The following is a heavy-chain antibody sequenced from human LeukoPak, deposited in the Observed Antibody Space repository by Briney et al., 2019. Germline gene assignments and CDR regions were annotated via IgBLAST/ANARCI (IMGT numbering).Heavy chain of an antibody. V-gene: IGHV3-74*01. CDR1: GFTFSRYW. CDR3: AKELYPAGEDNDFWSGYYSGVVDY. D-gene: IGHD3-3*01. CDR2: INSDGSST. J-gene: IGHJ4*02. Sequence: GGSLRLSCAASGFTFSRYWMHWVRQASGKGLVWVSRINSDGSSTSYADSVKGRFTISRDNSKNTLYLQMNSLRAEDTAVYYCAKELYPAGEDNDFWSGYYSGVVDYWGQGTLVTVSS.